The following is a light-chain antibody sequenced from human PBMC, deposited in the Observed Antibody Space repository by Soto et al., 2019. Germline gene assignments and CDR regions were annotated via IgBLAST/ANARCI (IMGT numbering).Light chain of an antibody. CDR3: SLYTSDNTYV. J-gene: IGLJ1*01. V-gene: IGLV2-18*01. CDR1: SLDFVSYNR. CDR2: EVR. Sequence: QSALTQPPSVSGSPGQSVTISCTGTSLDFVSYNRVSWYQQSPGSAPKLLIYEVRNRPSGVPDRFSGSKSGNTASLTISGLQTADEANYFCSLYTSDNTYVFGAGTKVTVL.